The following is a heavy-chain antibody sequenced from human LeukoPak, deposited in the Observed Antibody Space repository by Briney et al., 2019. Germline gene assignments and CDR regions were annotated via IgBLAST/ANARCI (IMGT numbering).Heavy chain of an antibody. Sequence: PGGSLRLSCAASGFTFSSYEMNWVRQAPGKGLEWVSYISSSGSTIYYADSVKGRFTISRDNAKNLLYLQMNSLRAEDTAVYYCVVGDYYDSSGYYRAFQHWGQGTLVTVSS. J-gene: IGHJ1*01. CDR2: ISSSGSTI. D-gene: IGHD3-22*01. CDR1: GFTFSSYE. CDR3: VVGDYYDSSGYYRAFQH. V-gene: IGHV3-48*03.